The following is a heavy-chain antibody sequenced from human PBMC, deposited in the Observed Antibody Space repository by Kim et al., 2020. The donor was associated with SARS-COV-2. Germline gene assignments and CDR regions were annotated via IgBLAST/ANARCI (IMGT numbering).Heavy chain of an antibody. CDR2: IIPIFGTA. CDR3: ARWGENSDYYDSSGPDAFDI. D-gene: IGHD3-22*01. CDR1: GGTFSSYA. J-gene: IGHJ3*02. Sequence: SVKVSCKASGGTFSSYAISWVRQAPGQGLEWMGGIIPIFGTANYAQKFQGRITITADESTSTAYMELSSLRSEDTAVYYCARWGENSDYYDSSGPDAFDIWGQGTMVTVSS. V-gene: IGHV1-69*13.